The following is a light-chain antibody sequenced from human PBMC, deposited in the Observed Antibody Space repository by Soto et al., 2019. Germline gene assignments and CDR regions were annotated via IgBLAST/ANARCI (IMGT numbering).Light chain of an antibody. J-gene: IGKJ1*01. CDR3: SQGVYWPPGMA. CDR2: KVS. CDR1: RSLLYSDGHTH. Sequence: DVVLTQSPLSLPVTLGQPASIACRYSRSLLYSDGHTHWNWFQQRPGKPPRRLIYKVSNRDSGVPARICGSSSYTDFTLKISRVEDSDVVVDYCSQGVYWPPGMAFGQGTKVEIK. V-gene: IGKV2-30*01.